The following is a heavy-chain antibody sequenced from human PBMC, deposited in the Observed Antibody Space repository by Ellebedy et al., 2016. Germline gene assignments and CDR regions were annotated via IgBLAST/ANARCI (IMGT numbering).Heavy chain of an antibody. CDR3: ARTYPLSRLRYLDWLLTGGYFDY. V-gene: IGHV5-10-1*01. J-gene: IGHJ4*02. CDR2: IDPSDSYT. CDR1: GYSFTSYW. Sequence: GESLKISXKGSGYSFTSYWISWVRQMPGKGLEWMGRIDPSDSYTNYSPSFQGHVTISADKSISTAYLQWSSLKASDTAMYYCARTYPLSRLRYLDWLLTGGYFDYWGQGTLVTVSS. D-gene: IGHD3-9*01.